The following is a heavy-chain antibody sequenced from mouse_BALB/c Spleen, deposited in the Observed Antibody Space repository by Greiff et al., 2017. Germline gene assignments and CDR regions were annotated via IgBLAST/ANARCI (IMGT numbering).Heavy chain of an antibody. Sequence: DVKLVESGGGLVQPGGSRKLSCAASGFTFSSFGMHWVRQAPEKGLEWVAYISSGSSTIYYADTVKGRFTISRDNPKNTLFLQMTSLRSEDTAMYYCARGGGNYGYFDVWGAGTTVTVSS. J-gene: IGHJ1*01. D-gene: IGHD2-1*01. CDR1: GFTFSSFG. CDR3: ARGGGNYGYFDV. V-gene: IGHV5-17*02. CDR2: ISSGSSTI.